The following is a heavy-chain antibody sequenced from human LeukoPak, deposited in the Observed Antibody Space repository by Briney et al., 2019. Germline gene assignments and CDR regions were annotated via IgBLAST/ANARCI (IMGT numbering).Heavy chain of an antibody. CDR3: AKDSRSGSYYFDY. CDR2: ISHDGSNK. V-gene: IGHV3-30*18. D-gene: IGHD1-26*01. Sequence: GGSLRLSCAASGFTFSTYGMHWVRQAPGKGLEWVAVISHDGSNKYYADSVKGRFTISRDNSKNTLYLQMNSLRAEDTAVYYCAKDSRSGSYYFDYWGQGTLVGVSS. J-gene: IGHJ4*02. CDR1: GFTFSTYG.